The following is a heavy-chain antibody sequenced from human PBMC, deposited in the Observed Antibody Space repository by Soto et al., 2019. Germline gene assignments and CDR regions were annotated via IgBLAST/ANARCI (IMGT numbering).Heavy chain of an antibody. D-gene: IGHD6-19*01. J-gene: IGHJ4*02. CDR3: AKSPRRSGWLPYFDY. CDR2: ISGSGGST. Sequence: LRLSCAASGFTFSSYAMSWVRQAPGKGLEWVSAISGSGGSTYYADSVKGRFTISRDNSKNTLYLQMNSLRAEDTAVYYCAKSPRRSGWLPYFDYWGQGTLVTVSS. CDR1: GFTFSSYA. V-gene: IGHV3-23*01.